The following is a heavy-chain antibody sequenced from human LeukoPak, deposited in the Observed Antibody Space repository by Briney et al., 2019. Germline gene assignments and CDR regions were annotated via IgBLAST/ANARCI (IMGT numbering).Heavy chain of an antibody. Sequence: SETLSLTCTVSGGSISSSSYYWGWIRQSPGKGLEWIGSIYYSGSTYYNPSLKSRVTISVDTSKNQFSLKLSSVTAADTAVYYCARGATVTTGYFDYWGQGILVTVSS. CDR2: IYYSGST. CDR1: GGSISSSSYY. J-gene: IGHJ4*02. CDR3: ARGATVTTGYFDY. V-gene: IGHV4-39*01. D-gene: IGHD4-17*01.